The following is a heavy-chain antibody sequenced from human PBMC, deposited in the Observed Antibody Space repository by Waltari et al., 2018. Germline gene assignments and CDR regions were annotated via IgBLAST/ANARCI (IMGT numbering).Heavy chain of an antibody. Sequence: EVQLVEYGGGLVQPGGSLIPSCAASGLPFRSYWMTWFRQAPGTGLEWVATIKPDGSGKFYVDSVKGRFSISRDNAKNSLYLQMNSLRAEDTAIFYCARMGAGRAPDYWGQGTLVTVSS. CDR2: IKPDGSGK. CDR1: GLPFRSYW. V-gene: IGHV3-7*03. J-gene: IGHJ4*02. D-gene: IGHD3-16*01. CDR3: ARMGAGRAPDY.